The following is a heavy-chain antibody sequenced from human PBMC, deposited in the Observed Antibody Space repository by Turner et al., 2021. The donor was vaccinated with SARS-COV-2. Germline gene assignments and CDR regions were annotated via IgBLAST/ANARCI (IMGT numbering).Heavy chain of an antibody. Sequence: QVQLQQWGAGPFKPSETLSLICAVNGGYLSGYYWTWNRQPPGKGLGWIGEVHTYRTTYYNPSLKSRVSMSVDTSKNQFSLKLSSVTAADTACYYCARGDDPRKSGVVWGQGTLVTVSS. D-gene: IGHD3-3*01. CDR1: GGYLSGYY. CDR3: ARGDDPRKSGVV. J-gene: IGHJ4*02. V-gene: IGHV4-34*01. CDR2: VHTYRTT.